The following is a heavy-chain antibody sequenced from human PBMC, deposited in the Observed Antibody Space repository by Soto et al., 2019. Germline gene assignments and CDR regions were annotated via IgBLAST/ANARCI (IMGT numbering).Heavy chain of an antibody. D-gene: IGHD2-21*01. V-gene: IGHV1-8*01. CDR2: MNPASGDT. CDR3: GRSRGGAGVHFDY. J-gene: IGHJ4*02. CDR1: GYTFTSFD. Sequence: VQLVQSGAEVGRPGASVRVSCQASGYTFTSFDINWVRQATGEGLEWLGWMNPASGDTGYVQKFQGRVTMTRDTSIGAAYLELKSLRSEVTAVYYCGRSRGGAGVHFDYWGQGTLVTVSS.